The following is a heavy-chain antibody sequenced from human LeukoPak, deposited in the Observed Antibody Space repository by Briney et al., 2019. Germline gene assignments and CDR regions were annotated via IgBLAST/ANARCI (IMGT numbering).Heavy chain of an antibody. D-gene: IGHD1-26*01. V-gene: IGHV3-48*03. CDR1: GFTFSTYE. Sequence: GGSLRLSCAASGFTFSTYEINWVRQAPGKGLEWLSHISTSGSSIHYADSVKGRFTISRDNAKNSLYLQMNSLRAEDTAVYYCARDYSSGSFYGDYYFDYWGQGTLVTVSS. CDR3: ARDYSSGSFYGDYYFDY. CDR2: ISTSGSSI. J-gene: IGHJ4*02.